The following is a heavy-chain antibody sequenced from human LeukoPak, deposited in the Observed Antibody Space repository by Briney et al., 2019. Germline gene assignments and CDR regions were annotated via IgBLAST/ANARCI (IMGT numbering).Heavy chain of an antibody. CDR1: RFTFSSYS. J-gene: IGHJ4*02. Sequence: GGSLRLSCAASRFTFSSYSMNWVRQAPGKGLEWVSSISSSSSYIYYADSVKGRFTISRDNAKNSLYLQMNSLRAEDAAVYYCARVRHDSLGFDYWGQGTLVTVSS. D-gene: IGHD3-3*01. V-gene: IGHV3-21*01. CDR3: ARVRHDSLGFDY. CDR2: ISSSSSYI.